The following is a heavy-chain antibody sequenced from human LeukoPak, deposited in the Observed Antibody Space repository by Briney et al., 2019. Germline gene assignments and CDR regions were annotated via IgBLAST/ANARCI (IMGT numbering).Heavy chain of an antibody. CDR2: ISAYNGNT. CDR1: GYTFTSYG. D-gene: IGHD4-17*01. CDR3: ARAEGAYTVATYRSWFDP. V-gene: IGHV1-18*01. Sequence: ASVKVSCKASGYTFTSYGISWVRQAPGQGLEWMGWISAYNGNTNYAQKLQGRVTMTTDTSTSTAYMDLRSLRSDDTAMYYCARAEGAYTVATYRSWFDPWGQGTLVTVSS. J-gene: IGHJ5*02.